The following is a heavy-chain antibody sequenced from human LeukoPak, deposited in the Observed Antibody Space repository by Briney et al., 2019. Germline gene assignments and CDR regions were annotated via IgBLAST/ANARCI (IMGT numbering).Heavy chain of an antibody. CDR3: ARDRIKSGSYYFDY. J-gene: IGHJ4*02. V-gene: IGHV3-48*01. CDR2: ISGRSSTI. CDR1: AFTFSDYS. Sequence: GGSLRLSCAASAFTFSDYSMNWVRQAPGKGLEWISYISGRSSTIYYADSVKGRFTISRDNAKNSMYLQMDSLRAEDTAVYYCARDRIKSGSYYFDYWGQGTLVTVSS. D-gene: IGHD1-26*01.